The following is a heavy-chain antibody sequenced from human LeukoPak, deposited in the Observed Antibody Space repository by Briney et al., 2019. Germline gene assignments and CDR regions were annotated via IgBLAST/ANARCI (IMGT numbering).Heavy chain of an antibody. J-gene: IGHJ6*04. Sequence: GGSLRLSCAASGFTLSSYWMHWVRQAPGKGLVWVSRINSDGSSTSYADSVKGRFTISRDNAKNTLYLQMNSLRAEDTAVYYCASNYGSGSYYKYYYYGMDVWGKGTTVTVSS. CDR3: ASNYGSGSYYKYYYYGMDV. V-gene: IGHV3-74*01. CDR1: GFTLSSYW. CDR2: INSDGSST. D-gene: IGHD3-10*01.